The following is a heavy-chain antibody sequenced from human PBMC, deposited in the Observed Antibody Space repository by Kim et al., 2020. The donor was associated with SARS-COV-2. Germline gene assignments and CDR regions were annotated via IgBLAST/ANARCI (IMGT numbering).Heavy chain of an antibody. J-gene: IGHJ5*01. D-gene: IGHD3-10*01. Sequence: SETLSLTCTVSGGSISSYYWSWIRQPPGKGLEWIGYIYYSGSTNYNPSLKSRVTISVDTSKNQFSLKLSSVTAADTAVYYCARGNDYYGSGSYYMYNWF. CDR1: GGSISSYY. V-gene: IGHV4-59*01. CDR3: ARGNDYYGSGSYYMYNWF. CDR2: IYYSGST.